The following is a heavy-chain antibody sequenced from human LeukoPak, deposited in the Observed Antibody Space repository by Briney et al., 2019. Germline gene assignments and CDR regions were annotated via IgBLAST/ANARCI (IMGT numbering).Heavy chain of an antibody. D-gene: IGHD1-7*01. Sequence: TGGSLRLSCAASGLTVSSNYMSWVRQAPGKGLEWVAVISYDGSNKYYADSVKGRFTISRDNSKNTLYLQMNSLRAEDTAVYYCARDRIYNWNYVPFDYWGQGTLVTVSS. CDR2: ISYDGSNK. CDR3: ARDRIYNWNYVPFDY. J-gene: IGHJ4*02. CDR1: GLTVSSNY. V-gene: IGHV3-30-3*01.